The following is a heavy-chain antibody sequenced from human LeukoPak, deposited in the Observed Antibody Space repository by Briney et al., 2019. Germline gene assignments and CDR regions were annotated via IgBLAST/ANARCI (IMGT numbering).Heavy chain of an antibody. J-gene: IGHJ4*02. CDR1: GLSFGDYG. V-gene: IGHV3-33*01. D-gene: IGHD6-13*01. CDR2: IWSDGSNK. Sequence: PGGSLRLSCVVSGLSFGDYGMHWVRQAPGKGLEWVAVIWSDGSNKYYADSVKGRFTISRDNSKKTLYLQMNSLRAEDTAVYYCARDPTSSSGGYWGQGTLVTVSS. CDR3: ARDPTSSSGGY.